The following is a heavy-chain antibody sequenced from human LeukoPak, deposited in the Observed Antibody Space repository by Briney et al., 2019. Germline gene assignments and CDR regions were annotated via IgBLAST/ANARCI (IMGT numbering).Heavy chain of an antibody. CDR1: GFTFSGSA. CDR3: TGDNFDSSVKFDY. V-gene: IGHV3-73*01. D-gene: IGHD3-22*01. CDR2: IRSKANNYAT. J-gene: IGHJ4*02. Sequence: GGSLKLSCVVSGFTFSGSAVHWVRQASGKGLEWVGRIRSKANNYATAYAASVKDRFTISRDDSKNTAYLQMNSLKTEDTAVYYCTGDNFDSSVKFDYWGQGTLVTVSS.